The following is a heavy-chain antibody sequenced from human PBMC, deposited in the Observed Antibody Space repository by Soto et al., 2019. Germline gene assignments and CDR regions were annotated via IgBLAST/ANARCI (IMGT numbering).Heavy chain of an antibody. CDR1: GFTFDDYG. CDR2: INWNGGST. Sequence: TGGSLRLSCAASGFTFDDYGMSWVRQAPGKGLEWVSGINWNGGSTGYADSVKGRFTISRDNAKNSLYLQMNSLRAEDTALYYCARGTSRVVPAAMWGAYYYYGMDVWGQGTTVTVSS. D-gene: IGHD2-2*01. J-gene: IGHJ6*02. V-gene: IGHV3-20*04. CDR3: ARGTSRVVPAAMWGAYYYYGMDV.